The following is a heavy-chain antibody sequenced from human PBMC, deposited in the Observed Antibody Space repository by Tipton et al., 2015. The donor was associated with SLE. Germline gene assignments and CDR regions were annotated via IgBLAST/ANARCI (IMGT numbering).Heavy chain of an antibody. CDR2: IYTSGST. CDR3: ARDLGRRYWFDP. J-gene: IGHJ5*02. CDR1: GDSISNGGHF. Sequence: TLSLTCTISGDSISNGGHFWSWIRQPAGRGLEWNGRIYTSGSTNYNPPLKSRVTMSVDTSKNQFSLKLNSVTAADTAMYYCARDLGRRYWFDPWGQGTLVTVSS. V-gene: IGHV4-61*02.